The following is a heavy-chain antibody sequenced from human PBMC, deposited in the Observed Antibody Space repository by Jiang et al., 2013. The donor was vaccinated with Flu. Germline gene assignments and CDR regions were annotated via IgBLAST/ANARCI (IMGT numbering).Heavy chain of an antibody. D-gene: IGHD6-19*01. CDR2: IDWDDDK. J-gene: IGHJ3*02. Sequence: KPTQTLTLTCTFSGFSLSTSGMCVSWIRQPPGKALEWLALIDWDDDKYYSTSLKTRLTISKDTSKNQVVLTMTNMDPVDTATYYCARTGITVADSYAFDIWGQGTMVTVSS. CDR1: GFSLSTSGMC. V-gene: IGHV2-70*01. CDR3: ARTGITVADSYAFDI.